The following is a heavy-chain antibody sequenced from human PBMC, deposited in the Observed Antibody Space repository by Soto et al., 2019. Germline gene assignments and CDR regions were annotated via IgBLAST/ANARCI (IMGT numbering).Heavy chain of an antibody. V-gene: IGHV1-24*01. J-gene: IGHJ4*02. CDR2: FDPEDGET. Sequence: ASVKVSCKVSGYTLTELSMHWVRQAPGKGLEWMGGFDPEDGETIYAQKFQGRVTMTEDTSTDTAYMELSSLRSEDTAVYYCATAPLRFLEWLIWTSPFDYWGQGTQVTVSS. CDR1: GYTLTELS. CDR3: ATAPLRFLEWLIWTSPFDY. D-gene: IGHD3-3*01.